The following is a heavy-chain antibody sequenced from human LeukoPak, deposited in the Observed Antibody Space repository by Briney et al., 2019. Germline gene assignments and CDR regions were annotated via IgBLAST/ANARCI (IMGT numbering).Heavy chain of an antibody. CDR3: ARGRIQLWSPSHFDY. D-gene: IGHD5-18*01. V-gene: IGHV4-38-2*02. CDR2: IYHSGST. J-gene: IGHJ4*02. Sequence: PSETLSLTCTVSGYSISSGYYWGWIRQPPGKGLEWIGSIYHSGSTYYNPSLKSRVTISVDTSKNQFSLKLSSVTAAYTAVYYCARGRIQLWSPSHFDYWGQGTLVTVSS. CDR1: GYSISSGYY.